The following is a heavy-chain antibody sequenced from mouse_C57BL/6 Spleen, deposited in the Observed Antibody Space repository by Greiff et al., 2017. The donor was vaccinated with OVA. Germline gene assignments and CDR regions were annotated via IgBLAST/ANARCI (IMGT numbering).Heavy chain of an antibody. D-gene: IGHD1-1*01. CDR1: GYTFTSYW. Sequence: QVQLQQSGAELVKPGASVKLSCKASGYTFTSYWMHWVKQRPGQGLEWIGMIHPNSGSTNYNEKFKSKATLTVDKSSSTAYMQLSSLTSEDSAVYYCARDGGSSLYYYAMDYWGQGTSVTVSS. V-gene: IGHV1-64*01. J-gene: IGHJ4*01. CDR3: ARDGGSSLYYYAMDY. CDR2: IHPNSGST.